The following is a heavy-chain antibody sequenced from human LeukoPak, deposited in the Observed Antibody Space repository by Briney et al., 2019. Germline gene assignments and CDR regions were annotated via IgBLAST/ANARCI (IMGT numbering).Heavy chain of an antibody. D-gene: IGHD4-23*01. CDR3: ARVPRVTRYFDS. V-gene: IGHV3-7*01. CDR2: IGQDGRET. J-gene: IGHJ4*02. CDR1: GFTFSNYW. Sequence: PGGSLRLSCVVSGFTFSNYWMDWVRQAPGKGLEWVAFIGQDGRETNYAGSVKGRFTISRDNAKNSLYLQVNSLRAEDTAVYFCARVPRVTRYFDSWGQGVLVTVSS.